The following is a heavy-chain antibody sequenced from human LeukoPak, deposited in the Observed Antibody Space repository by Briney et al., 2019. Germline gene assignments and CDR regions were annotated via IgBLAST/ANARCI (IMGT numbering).Heavy chain of an antibody. Sequence: GGSLRLSCAAPEFTFSRYWMSWVRQAPGKGLEWVANIKEDGSDKYYVDSVKSRFTISRDNAKKSRYLQMNSLRAEDTAVYFCARDEGNYNDYWGQGTLVAVSS. V-gene: IGHV3-7*01. CDR3: ARDEGNYNDY. CDR1: EFTFSRYW. D-gene: IGHD6-13*01. CDR2: IKEDGSDK. J-gene: IGHJ4*02.